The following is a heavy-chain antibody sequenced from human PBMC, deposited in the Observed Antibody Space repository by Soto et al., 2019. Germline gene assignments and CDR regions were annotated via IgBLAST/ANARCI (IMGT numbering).Heavy chain of an antibody. CDR3: ARDEYSSSSEFYYYYGMDV. D-gene: IGHD6-6*01. J-gene: IGHJ6*02. V-gene: IGHV1-69*13. Sequence: GASVKVSCKASGGTFSSYAISWVRQAPGQGLEWMGGIIPIFGTANYAQKFQGRVTITADESTSTAYMELSSLRSEDTAVYYCARDEYSSSSEFYYYYGMDVRGQGTTVTVSS. CDR2: IIPIFGTA. CDR1: GGTFSSYA.